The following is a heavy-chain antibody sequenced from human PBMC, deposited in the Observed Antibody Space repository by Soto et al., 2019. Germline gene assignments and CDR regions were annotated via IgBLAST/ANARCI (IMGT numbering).Heavy chain of an antibody. Sequence: SGGSLRLSCTSSGFTFSSYDMHWVRQATGKGLEWVSAIGTAGDTYYPGSVKGRFTISRENAKNSLYLQMNSLRAGDTAVYYCARVGGHDAFDIWGQGTMVTVSS. CDR3: ARVGGHDAFDI. D-gene: IGHD2-15*01. V-gene: IGHV3-13*04. CDR2: IGTAGDT. J-gene: IGHJ3*02. CDR1: GFTFSSYD.